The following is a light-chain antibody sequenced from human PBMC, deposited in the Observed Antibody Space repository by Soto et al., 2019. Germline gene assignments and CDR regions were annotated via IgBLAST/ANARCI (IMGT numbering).Light chain of an antibody. CDR2: DAS. CDR3: QQRTNWLT. J-gene: IGKJ3*01. V-gene: IGKV3-11*01. CDR1: QNVSPY. Sequence: EIVLTQSPATLSLSPGERSTLSCRASQNVSPYLSWYQQKPGQAPRLLIYDASNRATGIPARFSGSGSGTDFTLTISILEPEDFAVYYCQQRTNWLTFGPGTKVDIK.